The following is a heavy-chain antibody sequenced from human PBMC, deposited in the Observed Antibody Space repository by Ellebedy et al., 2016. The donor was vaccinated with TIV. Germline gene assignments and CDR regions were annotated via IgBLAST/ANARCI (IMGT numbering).Heavy chain of an antibody. Sequence: GGSLRLXXAASGFTFTDYSMHWVRQAPGKGPSWVSVFSRSGGYTYYADSVQGRFTISRDNSKDTLYLQMNGLRVDDTAIYYSATEGSGYDLNHWGQGTLVTVSS. V-gene: IGHV3-23*01. CDR2: FSRSGGYT. CDR3: ATEGSGYDLNH. J-gene: IGHJ4*02. D-gene: IGHD5-12*01. CDR1: GFTFTDYS.